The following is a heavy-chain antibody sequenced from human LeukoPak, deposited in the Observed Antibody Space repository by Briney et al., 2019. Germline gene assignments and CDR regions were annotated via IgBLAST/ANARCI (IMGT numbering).Heavy chain of an antibody. CDR1: GYTFIDYY. CDR2: INPSGGST. CDR3: ARSGAAARREFDY. Sequence: ASVKVSCKSSGYTFIDYYMHWVRQAPGQGLEWMGIINPSGGSTSYAQKFQGRVTMTRDTSTSTVYMELSSLRSEDTAVYYCARSGAAARREFDYWGQGTLVTVSS. V-gene: IGHV1-46*03. D-gene: IGHD6-6*01. J-gene: IGHJ4*02.